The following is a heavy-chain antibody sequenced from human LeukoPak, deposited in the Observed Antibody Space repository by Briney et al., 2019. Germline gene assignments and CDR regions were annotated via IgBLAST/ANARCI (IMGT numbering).Heavy chain of an antibody. Sequence: ASVKVSCKASGYTFTSYGTSWVRQAPGQGLEWMGWISAHNGNTNYAQKLQDRLTMTTDTSTSTVYMELRSLTYDDTAVYYCARDFAWGSGGAPVDDNWLDPWGQGTLVTVSS. CDR1: GYTFTSYG. D-gene: IGHD7-27*01. V-gene: IGHV1-18*01. J-gene: IGHJ5*02. CDR3: ARDFAWGSGGAPVDDNWLDP. CDR2: ISAHNGNT.